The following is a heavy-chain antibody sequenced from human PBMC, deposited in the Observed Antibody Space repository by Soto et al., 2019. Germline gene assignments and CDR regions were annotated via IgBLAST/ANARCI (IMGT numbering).Heavy chain of an antibody. CDR2: IYYTGTT. CDR1: GGSIGSGDCY. D-gene: IGHD4-17*01. CDR3: MRDVFPFSDRGENSDFGS. J-gene: IGHJ4*02. V-gene: IGHV4-31*02. Sequence: PSETLSLTWTVSGGSIGSGDCYWSCIRQHPWKGLEWILYIYYTGTTFYNPSLDSRFTISVDTSRNQFSLRVTSVTVADTALYYCMRDVFPFSDRGENSDFGSWGPGTLVTVSS.